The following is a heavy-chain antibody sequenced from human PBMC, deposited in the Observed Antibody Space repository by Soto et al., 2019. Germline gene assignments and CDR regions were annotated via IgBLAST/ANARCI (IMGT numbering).Heavy chain of an antibody. CDR2: IYYSGST. D-gene: IGHD3-16*01. Sequence: LSLTCTVSGGSISSGDYYWSWIRQPPGKGLEWIGYIYYSGSTYYNPSLKSRVTISVDTSKNQFSLQLSSVSAADTAVYYCARGPYGDKVDYWGQGTLVTLSS. V-gene: IGHV4-30-4*01. J-gene: IGHJ4*02. CDR1: GGSISSGDYY. CDR3: ARGPYGDKVDY.